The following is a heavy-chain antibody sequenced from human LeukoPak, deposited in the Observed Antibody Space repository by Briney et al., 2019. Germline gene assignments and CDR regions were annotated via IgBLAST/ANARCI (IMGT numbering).Heavy chain of an antibody. V-gene: IGHV3-7*01. CDR2: IKQDGSEK. CDR3: ARDRYSSS. CDR1: GFTFSSYE. Sequence: GGSLRLSCAASGFTFSSYEMNWVRQAPGKGLEWVANIKQDGSEKNSVDSVKGRFTISRDNAKNSPYLQMNSLRVEDTAVYYCARDRYSSSWGQGTLVTVSS. D-gene: IGHD6-13*01. J-gene: IGHJ4*02.